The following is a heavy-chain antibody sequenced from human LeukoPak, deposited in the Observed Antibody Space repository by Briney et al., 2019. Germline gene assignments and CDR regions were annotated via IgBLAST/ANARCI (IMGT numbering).Heavy chain of an antibody. V-gene: IGHV3-7*01. J-gene: IGHJ4*02. CDR2: IKQDGSEK. Sequence: GGSLRLSCAGSGFTFSRSWMSWVRQAPGKGLEWVANIKQDGSEKYYVDSVKGRFTISRDNAKNSLYLQMNSLRAEDTAVYYCASRGYSELFDYWGQGTLVTVSS. CDR1: GFTFSRSW. CDR3: ASRGYSELFDY. D-gene: IGHD6-13*01.